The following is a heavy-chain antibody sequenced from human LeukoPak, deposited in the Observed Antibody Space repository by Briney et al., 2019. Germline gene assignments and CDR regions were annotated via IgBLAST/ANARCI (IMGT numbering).Heavy chain of an antibody. D-gene: IGHD3-22*01. CDR3: ARAPRASSSSNMRRFNS. Sequence: SETLSLTCAVSGYSISSDNYWVWIRQPPGQVLEWTGGIYHSGSTYYNPSLKSRVTMSVDTSKNQFSLKLTSMTAAATAVYYCARAPRASSSSNMRRFNSWGEGTLVTISS. CDR2: IYHSGST. V-gene: IGHV4-38-2*01. J-gene: IGHJ4*02. CDR1: GYSISSDNY.